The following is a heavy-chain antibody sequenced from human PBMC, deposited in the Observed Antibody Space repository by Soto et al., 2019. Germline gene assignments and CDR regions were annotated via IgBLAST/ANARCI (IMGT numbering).Heavy chain of an antibody. CDR1: GGSISSGGYC. CDR3: ARAREDYYDSSGYPEHAFDI. J-gene: IGHJ3*02. CDR2: IYYSGST. V-gene: IGHV4-31*03. Sequence: SETLSLTCTVSGGSISSGGYCWSWIRQNPGKGLEWIGYIYYSGSTYYNPSLKSRVTISVDTSKNQFSLKLSSVTAADTAVYYCARAREDYYDSSGYPEHAFDIWGQGTMVTVSS. D-gene: IGHD3-22*01.